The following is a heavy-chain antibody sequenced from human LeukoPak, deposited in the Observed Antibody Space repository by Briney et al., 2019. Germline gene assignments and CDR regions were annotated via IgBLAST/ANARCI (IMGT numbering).Heavy chain of an antibody. Sequence: GGSLRLSCAASGFTFSSYWMHWVRQAPGKGLVWVSRINTDGSSTSYADSVKGRFTISRDNAKNTLYLQMNSLRAEDTAVYYCAREGDTSNWFDPWGQGTLVTVSS. CDR3: AREGDTSNWFDP. CDR2: INTDGSST. D-gene: IGHD3-16*01. J-gene: IGHJ5*02. CDR1: GFTFSSYW. V-gene: IGHV3-74*01.